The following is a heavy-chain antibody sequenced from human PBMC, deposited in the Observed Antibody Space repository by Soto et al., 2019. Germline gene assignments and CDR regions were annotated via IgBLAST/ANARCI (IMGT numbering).Heavy chain of an antibody. CDR3: AFREWLSTPYFDI. CDR2: ISGGGGST. J-gene: IGHJ4*01. CDR1: GFTFSSNA. V-gene: IGHV3-23*01. D-gene: IGHD3-3*01. Sequence: PGGSLRLSCAASGFTFSSNAMSWVRQGPGKGLEWVSAISGGGGSTYYADPVKGRFTISRNNSKNKPYLQMKTLSAADTAGDPAAFREWLSTPYFDIWGKGTLVTVSS.